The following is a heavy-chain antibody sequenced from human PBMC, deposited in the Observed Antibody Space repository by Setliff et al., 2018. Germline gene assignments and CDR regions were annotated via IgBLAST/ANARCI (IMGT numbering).Heavy chain of an antibody. CDR2: ISSSGSI. V-gene: IGHV3-48*03. Sequence: GSLRLSCAASGFTFSSYAMNWVRQGPGKGLEWVSYISSSGSIYYADSVRGRFTISRDNSKNSLYLQAKGLRAEDTAVYYCVKDGVGPTYTYFFDYWGQGSQVTVSS. CDR3: VKDGVGPTYTYFFDY. D-gene: IGHD1-26*01. J-gene: IGHJ4*02. CDR1: GFTFSSYA.